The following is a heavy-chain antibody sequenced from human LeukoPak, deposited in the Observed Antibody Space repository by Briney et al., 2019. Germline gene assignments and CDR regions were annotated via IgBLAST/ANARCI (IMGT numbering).Heavy chain of an antibody. CDR3: ARGEGYYASGSYYIDY. D-gene: IGHD3-10*01. CDR1: GFTFSSYT. Sequence: GGSLRLSCAASGFTFSSYTMNWVRQAPGKGLEWVSSITTSSTYIYYADSVRGRFTISRDNAKNSLYLRMSSLRVEDTAVCYCARGEGYYASGSYYIDYWGQGTLVTVSS. J-gene: IGHJ4*02. CDR2: ITTSSTYI. V-gene: IGHV3-21*01.